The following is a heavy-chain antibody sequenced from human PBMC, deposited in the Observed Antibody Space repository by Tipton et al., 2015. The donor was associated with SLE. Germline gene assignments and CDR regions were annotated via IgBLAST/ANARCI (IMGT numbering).Heavy chain of an antibody. J-gene: IGHJ3*02. V-gene: IGHV4-31*03. D-gene: IGHD3-9*01. Sequence: TLSLTCTVSGVSTSSGGYFWYWIRHSPGKGLEWIGSIHHSGTTHHNPSLKSRVTLAVETSKNQFSLKLSVVTAADTAVYYCVSSGYPLGTFESWGQGTMVTVSS. CDR3: VSSGYPLGTFES. CDR2: IHHSGTT. CDR1: GVSTSSGGYF.